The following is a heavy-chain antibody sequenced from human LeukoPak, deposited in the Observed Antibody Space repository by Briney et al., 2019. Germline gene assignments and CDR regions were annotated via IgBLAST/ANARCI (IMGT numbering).Heavy chain of an antibody. V-gene: IGHV3-53*01. CDR1: GFSVSSNY. Sequence: GSLRLSCAASGFSVSSNYMSWIRQTPGKGLEWVSVIYSGGSTYYADSVKGRFTISRDNSKNTLYLQMNSLRAEDTAVYYCARDSSGWYYFDSWGQGTLVTVSS. CDR3: ARDSSGWYYFDS. D-gene: IGHD6-19*01. J-gene: IGHJ4*02. CDR2: IYSGGST.